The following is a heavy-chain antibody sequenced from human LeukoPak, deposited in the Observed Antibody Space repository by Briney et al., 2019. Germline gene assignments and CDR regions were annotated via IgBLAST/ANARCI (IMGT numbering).Heavy chain of an antibody. CDR1: GGSFSGYY. J-gene: IGHJ4*02. CDR2: INHSGST. V-gene: IGHV4-34*01. D-gene: IGHD3-10*01. Sequence: SETLSLTCAVYGGSFSGYYWSWIRQPPGKGLEWIGEINHSGSTNYNPSLKSRVTISVDTSKNQFSLKLSSVTAADTAVYYCARVINLLFDYWGQGTLVTVSS. CDR3: ARVINLLFDY.